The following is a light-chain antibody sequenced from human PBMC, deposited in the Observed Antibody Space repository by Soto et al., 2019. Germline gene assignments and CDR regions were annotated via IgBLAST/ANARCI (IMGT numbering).Light chain of an antibody. V-gene: IGKV3-20*01. CDR2: GAS. J-gene: IGKJ1*01. CDR3: QQYGSSPPWA. CDR1: QSVSSSY. Sequence: EIVLTQSPGTLSLSPGERATLSCRASQSVSSSYLAWYQQKPGQAPRLLIYGASSRATGIPDRFSGSGSGTDFTLTISRLEPEDFAVYYCQQYGSSPPWAVGRGTKVELQ.